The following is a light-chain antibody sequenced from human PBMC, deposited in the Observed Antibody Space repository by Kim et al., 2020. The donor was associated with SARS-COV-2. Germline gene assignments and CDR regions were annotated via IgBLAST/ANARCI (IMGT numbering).Light chain of an antibody. Sequence: ETVLTQSPGPLSLSPGERATLSCRASQSVTNDFLAWFQHKPGQAPRLLIYGASSRDTGFPDRFSGSGSGTDFTLTINRLEPEDFAVYYCQQYGTSPFTFGQGTKLEI. CDR3: QQYGTSPFT. CDR2: GAS. V-gene: IGKV3-20*01. J-gene: IGKJ2*01. CDR1: QSVTNDF.